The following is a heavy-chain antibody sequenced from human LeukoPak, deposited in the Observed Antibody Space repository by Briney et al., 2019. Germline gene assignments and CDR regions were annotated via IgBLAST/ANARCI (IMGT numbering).Heavy chain of an antibody. Sequence: PSETLSLTCAVYGGSFSGYYWSWIRQPMGKGLEWIGSIFYTGTTYYNASLKSRVTISVDTSKSQSSLKLNSVTATDTAVYYCARHYMVRGVNWFDPWGQGTLVTVSS. CDR1: GGSFSGYY. CDR2: IFYTGTT. J-gene: IGHJ5*02. V-gene: IGHV4-34*12. D-gene: IGHD3-10*01. CDR3: ARHYMVRGVNWFDP.